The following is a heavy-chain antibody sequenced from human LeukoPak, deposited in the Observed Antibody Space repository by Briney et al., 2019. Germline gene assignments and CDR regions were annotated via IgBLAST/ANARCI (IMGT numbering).Heavy chain of an antibody. Sequence: GGSLRLSCAASGFTFSSYAMSWVRQTPGKGLEWVSAISGSGGSTYYADSVKGRFTISRDNSKNTLYLQMNSLRAEDTAVYYCAKLDVVVVAATFDYWGQGTLVTVSS. CDR3: AKLDVVVVAATFDY. CDR1: GFTFSSYA. CDR2: ISGSGGST. J-gene: IGHJ4*02. V-gene: IGHV3-23*01. D-gene: IGHD2-15*01.